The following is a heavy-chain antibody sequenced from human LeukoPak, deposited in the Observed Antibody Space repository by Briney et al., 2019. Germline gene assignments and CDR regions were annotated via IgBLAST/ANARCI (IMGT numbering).Heavy chain of an antibody. CDR1: GYTLTSYY. CDR3: ARDHGEPPAFDI. Sequence: ASVKVSCKASGYTLTSYYMHWVRQAPGQGLEWMGVINPSGGSTSYAQKFQGRVTMTRDTSTSTVYMELSSLRSEDTAVYYCARDHGEPPAFDIWGQGTMVTVSS. D-gene: IGHD1-26*01. V-gene: IGHV1-46*01. J-gene: IGHJ3*02. CDR2: INPSGGST.